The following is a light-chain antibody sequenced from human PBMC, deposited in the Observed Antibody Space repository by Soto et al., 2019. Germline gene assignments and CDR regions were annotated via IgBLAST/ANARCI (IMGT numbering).Light chain of an antibody. J-gene: IGLJ1*01. V-gene: IGLV1-40*01. Sequence: QSVLTQPPSVSGAPGQRVTISCTGSSSNIGAGYDVHWYQQLPGTAPKLLIYGNSNRPSGVPDRFSGSKSGTSASLAITGLQVEDEADYYCQSYGSSLSGPYVFGTGTKVTVL. CDR3: QSYGSSLSGPYV. CDR2: GNS. CDR1: SSNIGAGYD.